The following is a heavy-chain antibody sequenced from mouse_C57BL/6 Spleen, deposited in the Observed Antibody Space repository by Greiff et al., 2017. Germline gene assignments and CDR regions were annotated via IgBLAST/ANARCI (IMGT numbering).Heavy chain of an antibody. Sequence: EVQLQESGGGLVQPGGSLSLSCAASGFTFTDYYMSWVRQPPGKALEWLGFIRNKADGYTTEYSSSVKGRFTISRDNSQSILYIQMNALRAEDSATYYGERYYYGSSSDYFDYWGQGTTLTVSS. CDR3: ERYYYGSSSDYFDY. CDR1: GFTFTDYY. CDR2: IRNKADGYTT. V-gene: IGHV7-3*01. J-gene: IGHJ2*01. D-gene: IGHD1-1*01.